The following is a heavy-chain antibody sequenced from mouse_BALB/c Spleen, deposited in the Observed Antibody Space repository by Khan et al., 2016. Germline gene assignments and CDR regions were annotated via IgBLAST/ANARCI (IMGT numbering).Heavy chain of an antibody. CDR2: IYPGNVNT. CDR1: GYTFTNYY. Sequence: VQLQESGPELVKPGASVRISCKASGYTFTNYYIHWVKQRPGQGLEWIGWIYPGNVNTKYNEKFKGKATLTVDKSSSTAYMQLSSLTSDDSAVHFCARSALRGAMDYWGQGTSVTVSS. D-gene: IGHD1-1*01. V-gene: IGHV1S56*01. J-gene: IGHJ4*01. CDR3: ARSALRGAMDY.